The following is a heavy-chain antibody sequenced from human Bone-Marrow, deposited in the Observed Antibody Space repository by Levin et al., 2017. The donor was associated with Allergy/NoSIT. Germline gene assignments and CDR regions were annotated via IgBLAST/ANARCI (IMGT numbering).Heavy chain of an antibody. CDR2: ISNGSDSI. CDR1: GFNFSDYY. J-gene: IGHJ4*02. Sequence: SCAASGFNFSDYYMSWIRQAPGKGLEWISYISNGSDSINYADSVKGRLTISRDNAKNSLYLQVANLRAEDTAVYYCAKMKGQQLDQRGPDFDYWGQGTLVTVSS. V-gene: IGHV3-11*06. CDR3: AKMKGQQLDQRGPDFDY. D-gene: IGHD1/OR15-1a*01.